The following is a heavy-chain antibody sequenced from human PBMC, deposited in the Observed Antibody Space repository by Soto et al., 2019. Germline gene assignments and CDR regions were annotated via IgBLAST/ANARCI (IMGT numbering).Heavy chain of an antibody. CDR3: AKDEDDYGDYVFAY. J-gene: IGHJ4*02. Sequence: VQLVESGGGVVQPGRSLRLSCAASGFTFSSYGMHWVRQAPGKGLEWVAVISYDGSNKYYADSVKGRFTISRDNSKNTLYLQMNSLRAEDTAVYYCAKDEDDYGDYVFAYWGQGTLVTVSS. CDR1: GFTFSSYG. V-gene: IGHV3-30*18. D-gene: IGHD4-17*01. CDR2: ISYDGSNK.